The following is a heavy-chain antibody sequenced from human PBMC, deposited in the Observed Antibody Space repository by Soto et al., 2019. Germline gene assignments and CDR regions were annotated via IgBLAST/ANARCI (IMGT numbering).Heavy chain of an antibody. CDR2: ISSSGGST. V-gene: IGHV3-23*01. CDR3: ARDRGPLYV. Sequence: EVQLLESGGGLAQPGGSLRLSCAASGFTLSSYAMSWVRQVPGKGLEWVSDISSSGGSTHYADSVKGRFTISRDNAKNSLYLQMNSLRAEDTAVYYCARDRGPLYVWGQGTLVTVSS. J-gene: IGHJ4*02. CDR1: GFTLSSYA. D-gene: IGHD3-16*01.